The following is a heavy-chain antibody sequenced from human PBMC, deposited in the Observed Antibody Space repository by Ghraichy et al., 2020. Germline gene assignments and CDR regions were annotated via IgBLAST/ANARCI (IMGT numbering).Heavy chain of an antibody. CDR2: ISSSGSPI. D-gene: IGHD1-14*01. CDR3: AREDNGSLDY. V-gene: IGHV3-48*03. J-gene: IGHJ4*02. CDR1: GFTFSSYE. Sequence: GESLNISCAASGFTFSSYEMNWVRQAPGKGLEWVSYISSSGSPIYYADSVKGRFTISRDNAKNSLYLQMYSLRAEDTAVYYCAREDNGSLDYWGQGTLVTVSS.